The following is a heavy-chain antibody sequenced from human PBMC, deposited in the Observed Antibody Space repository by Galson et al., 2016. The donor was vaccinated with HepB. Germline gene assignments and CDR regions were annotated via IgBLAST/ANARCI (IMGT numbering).Heavy chain of an antibody. CDR2: IYHTGST. CDR3: ARDGYSYGEFDY. CDR1: GGSISSSNW. D-gene: IGHD5-18*01. V-gene: IGHV4-4*02. J-gene: IGHJ4*02. Sequence: LSLTCAVSGGSISSSNWWTWVRQPPGKGLEWIGDIYHTGSTNYNPSLKSRVTISVDKSKNQFSLKLSSVTAADTAVYYCARDGYSYGEFDYWGQGTLVTVSS.